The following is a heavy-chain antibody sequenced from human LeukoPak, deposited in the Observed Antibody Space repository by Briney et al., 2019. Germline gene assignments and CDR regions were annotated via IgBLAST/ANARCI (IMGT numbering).Heavy chain of an antibody. J-gene: IGHJ4*02. CDR1: GFTFSSYE. D-gene: IGHD3-9*01. CDR3: ARIYDTLTGYYNVNDY. Sequence: PGGSLRLSCAASGFTFSSYEMTWVRQAPGKGLEWVSNISSSDTTIHYADSVKGRFTISRDNARNSLYLQMNSLRAEDTAVYYCARIYDTLTGYYNVNDYWGQGTLVTVSS. CDR2: ISSSDTTI. V-gene: IGHV3-48*03.